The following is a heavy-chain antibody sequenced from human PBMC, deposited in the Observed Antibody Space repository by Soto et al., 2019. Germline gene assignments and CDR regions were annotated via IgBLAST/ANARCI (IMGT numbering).Heavy chain of an antibody. CDR1: GYTFTGYY. CDR3: ARWRDICSGGSCYSGFDY. Sequence: ASVKVSCKASGYTFTGYYMHWVRQAPGQGLEWMGWINPNSGGTNYAQKFQGWVTMTRDTSISTAYMELSRLRSDDTAAYYCARWRDICSGGSCYSGFDYWGQGTLVTVSS. CDR2: INPNSGGT. V-gene: IGHV1-2*04. D-gene: IGHD2-15*01. J-gene: IGHJ4*02.